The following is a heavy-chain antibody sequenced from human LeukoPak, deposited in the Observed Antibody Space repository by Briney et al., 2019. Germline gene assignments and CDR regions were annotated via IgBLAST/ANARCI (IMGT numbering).Heavy chain of an antibody. CDR3: ARSDINWSGYSYGFDS. CDR2: ISSTSSYI. V-gene: IGHV3-11*06. CDR1: GFSFSDYY. D-gene: IGHD5-18*01. J-gene: IGHJ4*02. Sequence: PGGSLRLSCAASGFSFSDYYMSWVRQAPGKGLEWVSSISSTSSYIHYADSLKGRFTISRDNAKNSLYLQMSSLSAEDAAVYYCARSDINWSGYSYGFDSWGQGTLVTVSS.